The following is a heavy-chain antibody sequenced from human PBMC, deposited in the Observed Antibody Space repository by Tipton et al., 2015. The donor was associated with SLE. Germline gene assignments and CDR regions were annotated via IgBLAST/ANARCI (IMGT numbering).Heavy chain of an antibody. CDR1: GYTFTSYG. CDR3: ARVPFGVPYWYFDL. J-gene: IGHJ2*01. Sequence: QLVQSGAEVKKPGASVKVSCKASGYTFTSYGISWVRQAPGQGLEWMGWINPNSGGTNYAQKFQGRVTMTRDTSINTAYMELSRLTSDDTAFYYCARVPFGVPYWYFDLWGRGTLVTVSS. D-gene: IGHD3-3*01. V-gene: IGHV1-2*02. CDR2: INPNSGGT.